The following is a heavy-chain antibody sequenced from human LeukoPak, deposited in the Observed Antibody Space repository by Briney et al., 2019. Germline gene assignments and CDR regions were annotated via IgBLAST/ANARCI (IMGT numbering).Heavy chain of an antibody. CDR3: ARGSDIVVVVAATPKVGWFDP. CDR2: INPNSGGT. J-gene: IGHJ5*02. V-gene: IGHV1-2*04. D-gene: IGHD2-15*01. Sequence: ASVKVSRKASGYTFTGYYMHWVRQAPGQGLGWMGWINPNSGGTNYAQKFQGWVTMTRDTSISTAYMELSRLRSDDTAVYYCARGSDIVVVVAATPKVGWFDPWGQGTLVTVSS. CDR1: GYTFTGYY.